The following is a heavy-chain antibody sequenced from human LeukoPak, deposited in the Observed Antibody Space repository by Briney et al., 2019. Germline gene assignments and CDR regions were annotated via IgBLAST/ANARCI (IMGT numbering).Heavy chain of an antibody. CDR2: ISINGATI. D-gene: IGHD3-16*01. V-gene: IGHV3-11*01. CDR3: GRDCKVFHDYDGPDF. CDR1: GFTFSDDY. Sequence: GGSLRLSCAASGFTFSDDYMTWIRQAPGKGLGWVSYISINGATIYYAHSVKGRFTISRDNAKNSRYLQISTLRAETTRVYYCGRDCKVFHDYDGPDFWGQGTLVTVSS. J-gene: IGHJ4*02.